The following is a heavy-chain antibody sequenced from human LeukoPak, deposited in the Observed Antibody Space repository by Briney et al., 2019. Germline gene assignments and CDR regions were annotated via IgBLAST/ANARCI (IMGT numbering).Heavy chain of an antibody. CDR3: ARGTRITIFGNWFDP. V-gene: IGHV3-64*01. CDR1: GFTFSSYA. J-gene: IGHJ5*02. CDR2: IRRNGGST. D-gene: IGHD3-3*01. Sequence: GGSLRLSCAASGFTFSSYAMRWVRQAPGKGGEYVSAIRRNGGSTYYANSVQGRFTISRDNSKNTLYLQMGSLRAEDMAVYYCARGTRITIFGNWFDPWGQGTLVTVSS.